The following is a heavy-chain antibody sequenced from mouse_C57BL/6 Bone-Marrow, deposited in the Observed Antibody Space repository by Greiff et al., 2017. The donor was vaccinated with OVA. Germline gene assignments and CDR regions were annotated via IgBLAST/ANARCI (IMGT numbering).Heavy chain of an antibody. Sequence: EVQGVESGGGLVQPGGSLSLSCAASGFTFTDYYMSWVRQPPGKALEWLGFIRNKANGYTTEYSASVKGRFTISRDNSQSILYLQMHALRAEDSATYYCARYIGYDCDDYYAMDDWGKGTSVTVSS. V-gene: IGHV7-3*01. CDR1: GFTFTDYY. D-gene: IGHD2-4*01. J-gene: IGHJ4*01. CDR3: ARYIGYDCDDYYAMDD. CDR2: IRNKANGYTT.